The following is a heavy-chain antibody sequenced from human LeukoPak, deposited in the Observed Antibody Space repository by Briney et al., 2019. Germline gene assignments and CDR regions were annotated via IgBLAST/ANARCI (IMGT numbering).Heavy chain of an antibody. J-gene: IGHJ4*02. D-gene: IGHD3-22*01. CDR2: ISGSGGST. CDR1: GFTFSSYA. CDR3: AKFSDYYDSSGYPDY. Sequence: GGSLRLSCAASGFTFSSYAMSWVRQAPGKGLEWVSAISGSGGSTYYADSVKGRFTISRDNSKYTLYLQMNSLRAEDTAVYYCAKFSDYYDSSGYPDYWGQGTLVTVSS. V-gene: IGHV3-23*01.